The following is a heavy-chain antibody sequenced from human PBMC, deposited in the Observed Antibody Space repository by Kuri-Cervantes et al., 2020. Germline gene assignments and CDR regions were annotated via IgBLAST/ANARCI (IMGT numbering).Heavy chain of an antibody. V-gene: IGHV1-69*05. D-gene: IGHD3-10*01. J-gene: IGHJ5*02. CDR3: ARDYGSGSYTNNWFDP. CDR1: GGTFSSYA. Sequence: SVKVSCKASGGTFSSYAISWVRQAPGQGLEWMGGIIPIFGTANYAQKFQGWVTMTRDTSISTAYMELSRLRSDDTAVYYCARDYGSGSYTNNWFDPWGQGTLVTVSS. CDR2: IIPIFGTA.